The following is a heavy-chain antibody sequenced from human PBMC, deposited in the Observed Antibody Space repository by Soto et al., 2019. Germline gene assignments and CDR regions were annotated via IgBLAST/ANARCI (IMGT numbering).Heavy chain of an antibody. CDR1: GGSLSNNY. J-gene: IGHJ5*02. CDR2: IYYTGSI. CDR3: ARHLAVGGFFDP. Sequence: SETLSLTCTVSGGSLSNNYWSWIRQPPGKALEWIGYIYYTGSIKYNPSLEGRVTLSLDTSKNQFSMKLSSVTAADTDVYYCARHLAVGGFFDPWGQGTLVTVSS. D-gene: IGHD3-10*01. V-gene: IGHV4-59*08.